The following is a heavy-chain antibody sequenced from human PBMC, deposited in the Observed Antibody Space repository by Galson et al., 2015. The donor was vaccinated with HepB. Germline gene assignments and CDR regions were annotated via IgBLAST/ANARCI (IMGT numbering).Heavy chain of an antibody. J-gene: IGHJ4*02. V-gene: IGHV3-30*04. CDR2: ISYGGSNK. CDR3: ARRDRYHYGSDTSKTTFDD. Sequence: SLRLSCAASGFTFSNYALHWVRQAPGKGLEWVAVISYGGSNKYYAGSVKGRFTITSDNSKTTLLLQLNSLRAEDTAVYYCARRDRYHYGSDTSKTTFDDWGQGTLVIVSS. D-gene: IGHD3-16*01. CDR1: GFTFSNYA.